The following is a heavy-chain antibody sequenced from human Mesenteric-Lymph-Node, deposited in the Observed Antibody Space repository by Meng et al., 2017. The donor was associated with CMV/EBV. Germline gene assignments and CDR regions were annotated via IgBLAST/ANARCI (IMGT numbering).Heavy chain of an antibody. D-gene: IGHD2-21*02. CDR3: TRSQGSTAGDY. J-gene: IGHJ4*02. Sequence: GGSLKISCAASGFTVSSNYMSWVRQAPGKGLEWVSYISSSGTTIYYADSVKGRFTISRDNVKNSLYLQMNGLRAEDTAVYYCTRSQGSTAGDYWGQGTLVTVSS. CDR1: GFTVSSNY. CDR2: ISSSGTTI. V-gene: IGHV3-11*04.